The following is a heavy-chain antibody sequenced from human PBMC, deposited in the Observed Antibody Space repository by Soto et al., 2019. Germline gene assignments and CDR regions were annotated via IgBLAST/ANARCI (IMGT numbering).Heavy chain of an antibody. CDR1: GYSFTSYW. J-gene: IGHJ6*02. V-gene: IGHV5-10-1*01. CDR2: IDPSDSYT. CDR3: ASEIAAVIPRDYYYYGMDV. D-gene: IGHD6-13*01. Sequence: PGESLKISCKGSGYSFTSYWISWVRQMPGKGLEWMGRIDPSDSYTNYSPSFQGHVTISADKSISTAYLQWSSLKASDTAMYYCASEIAAVIPRDYYYYGMDVWGQGTTVTVSS.